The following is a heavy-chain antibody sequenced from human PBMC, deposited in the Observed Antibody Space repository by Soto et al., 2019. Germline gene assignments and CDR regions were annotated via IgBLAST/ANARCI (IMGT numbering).Heavy chain of an antibody. CDR1: GFPLCSYA. CDR3: AKDWPRLLWFGELFRPSAFDY. Sequence: AGGALRLSCAASGFPLCSYALSWVRPAPGEGVGWVSAISGSGGSTYYAASVKGRFTISRDNSKNTLYLQMNSLRAEDTAVYYCAKDWPRLLWFGELFRPSAFDYWGQGTLVTVSS. D-gene: IGHD3-10*01. J-gene: IGHJ4*02. V-gene: IGHV3-23*01. CDR2: ISGSGGST.